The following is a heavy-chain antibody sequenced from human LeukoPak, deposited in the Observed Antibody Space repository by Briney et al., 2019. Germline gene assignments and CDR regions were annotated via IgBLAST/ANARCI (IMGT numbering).Heavy chain of an antibody. D-gene: IGHD2-2*01. Sequence: SVKVSCKASGGTFSSYAISWVRQAPGQGLEWMGGIIPIFGTANYAQKFQGRVTITADESTSTAYMELSSLRSEDTAVYYCAKDGRIPRDIVVVPAARNYFDYWGQGTLVTVSS. CDR3: AKDGRIPRDIVVVPAARNYFDY. V-gene: IGHV1-69*13. CDR2: IIPIFGTA. J-gene: IGHJ4*02. CDR1: GGTFSSYA.